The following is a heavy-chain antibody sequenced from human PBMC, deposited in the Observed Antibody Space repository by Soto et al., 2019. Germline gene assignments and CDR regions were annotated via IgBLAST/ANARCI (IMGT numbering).Heavy chain of an antibody. Sequence: SETLSLTCTVSGGSISSSSYYWGWIRQPPGKGLEWIGSIYYSGSTYYNPSLKSRVTISVDTSKNQFSLKLSSVTAADTAVYYCARHLPTYYDFWSGYYDYFDYWGQGTLVTVSS. J-gene: IGHJ4*02. CDR2: IYYSGST. D-gene: IGHD3-3*01. V-gene: IGHV4-39*01. CDR1: GGSISSSSYY. CDR3: ARHLPTYYDFWSGYYDYFDY.